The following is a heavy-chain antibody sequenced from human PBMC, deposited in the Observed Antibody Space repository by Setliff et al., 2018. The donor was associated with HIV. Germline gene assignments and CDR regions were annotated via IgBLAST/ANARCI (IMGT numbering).Heavy chain of an antibody. J-gene: IGHJ4*02. CDR3: ARETDSSGWFFDD. D-gene: IGHD6-19*01. CDR2: MFHSGST. V-gene: IGHV4-38-2*02. CDR1: GYSISSGYF. Sequence: PSETLSLTCAVSGYSISSGYFWAWIRQPPGKGLEWIGSMFHSGSTYYNPSLRSRVTLSLDRSDNHFSLNLSSVTAADTAVYYCARETDSSGWFFDDGGQGTLVTVSS.